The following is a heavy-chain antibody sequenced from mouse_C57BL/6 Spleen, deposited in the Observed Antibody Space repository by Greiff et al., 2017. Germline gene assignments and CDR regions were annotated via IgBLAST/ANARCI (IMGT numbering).Heavy chain of an antibody. J-gene: IGHJ4*01. CDR1: GYTFTSYW. CDR3: ASTMVTTGAMDY. CDR2: IDPSDSYT. Sequence: QQPGAELVMPGASVKLSCKASGYTFTSYWMHWVKQRPGQGLEWIGEIDPSDSYTNYNQKFKGKSTLTVDKSSSTAYMQLSSLTSEDSAVYYCASTMVTTGAMDYWGQGTSVTVSS. V-gene: IGHV1-69*01. D-gene: IGHD2-2*01.